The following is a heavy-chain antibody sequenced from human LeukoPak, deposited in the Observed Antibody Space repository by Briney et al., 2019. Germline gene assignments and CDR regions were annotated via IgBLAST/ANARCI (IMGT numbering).Heavy chain of an antibody. J-gene: IGHJ6*02. D-gene: IGHD3-22*01. Sequence: SETLSLTCTVSGGSISSSSYYWGWIRQPPGKGLEWIGSIYYSGSTYYNPSLKSRVTISVDTSKNQFSLKLSSVTAADTAVYYCARDRSYYDSSGYLGGYYYYYGMDVWGQGTTVTVSS. CDR1: GGSISSSSYY. CDR3: ARDRSYYDSSGYLGGYYYYYGMDV. CDR2: IYYSGST. V-gene: IGHV4-39*07.